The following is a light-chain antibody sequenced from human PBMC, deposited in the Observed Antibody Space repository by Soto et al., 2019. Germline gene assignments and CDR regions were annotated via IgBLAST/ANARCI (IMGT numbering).Light chain of an antibody. CDR2: AAY. CDR3: QHDNSFPYT. J-gene: IGKJ2*01. Sequence: DIQMTQSPSTLSASVGDRVTITCRASQSIGSWLAWYQQKPGKAPNLLIYAAYSLESGVPSRFSGSGSGTEFTLTISSLQPDDFATYYCQHDNSFPYTFGQGTKLEIK. CDR1: QSIGSW. V-gene: IGKV1-5*01.